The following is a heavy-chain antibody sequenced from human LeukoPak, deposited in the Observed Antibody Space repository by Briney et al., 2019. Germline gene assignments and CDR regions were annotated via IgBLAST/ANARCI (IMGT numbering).Heavy chain of an antibody. V-gene: IGHV3-20*04. CDR3: ARGKTMVRGPRAFDI. Sequence: PVGSLRLSCAASGMPFSSDAMSWVRQAPGKGLEWVSGINWNGGSTGYADSVKGRFTISRDNAKNSLYLQMNSLRAEDTALYYCARGKTMVRGPRAFDIWGQGTMVTVSS. CDR1: GMPFSSDA. CDR2: INWNGGST. J-gene: IGHJ3*02. D-gene: IGHD3-10*01.